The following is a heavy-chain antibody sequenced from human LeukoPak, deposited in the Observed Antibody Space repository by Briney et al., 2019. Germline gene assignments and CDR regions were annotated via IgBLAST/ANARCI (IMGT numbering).Heavy chain of an antibody. CDR1: GFTFNSYG. J-gene: IGHJ6*02. V-gene: IGHV3-33*06. Sequence: GRSLRLSCAASGFTFNSYGMHWVRQAPGKGLEWVAVIWYDGSNKYYADSVKGRFTISRDNSKNTLYLQMNGLRAEDTAVYYCAKNSMVRGPTTHYYYYGMDVWGQGTTVTVSS. CDR2: IWYDGSNK. CDR3: AKNSMVRGPTTHYYYYGMDV. D-gene: IGHD3-10*01.